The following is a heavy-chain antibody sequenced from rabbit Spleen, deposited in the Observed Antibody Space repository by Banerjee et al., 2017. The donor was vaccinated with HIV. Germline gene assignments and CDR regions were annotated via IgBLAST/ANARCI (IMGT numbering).Heavy chain of an antibody. J-gene: IGHJ4*01. CDR2: IDPVFGIT. Sequence: QQLVESGGGLVKPGASLTLTCKASGFSFSSGYYMYWVRQAPGKGLEWIGCIDPVFGITYYANWVNGRFSISRENAQNTVFLQMTSLTAADTATYFCARDGAGGSYFALWGPGTLVTVS. V-gene: IGHV1S7*01. CDR3: ARDGAGGSYFAL. D-gene: IGHD8-1*01. CDR1: GFSFSSGYY.